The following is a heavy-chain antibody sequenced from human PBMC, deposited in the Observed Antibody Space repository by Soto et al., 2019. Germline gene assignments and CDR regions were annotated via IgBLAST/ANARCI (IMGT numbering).Heavy chain of an antibody. D-gene: IGHD5-18*01. V-gene: IGHV3-30*18. CDR2: ISYDGSNK. Sequence: GESLKISCAASGFTFSSYGMHWVRQAPGKGLEWVAVISYDGSNKYYADSVKGRFTISRDNSKNTLYLQMNSLRAEDTAVYYCAKDWGGYGSLYYYYYGMDVWGQGTTVTVSS. CDR1: GFTFSSYG. J-gene: IGHJ6*02. CDR3: AKDWGGYGSLYYYYYGMDV.